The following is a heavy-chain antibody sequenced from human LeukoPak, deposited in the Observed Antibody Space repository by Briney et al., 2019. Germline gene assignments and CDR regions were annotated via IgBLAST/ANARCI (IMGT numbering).Heavy chain of an antibody. CDR2: IYSGGST. CDR3: ARDLVARGNSWGYFDY. CDR1: GFTVSSNY. V-gene: IGHV3-53*01. J-gene: IGHJ4*02. D-gene: IGHD4-23*01. Sequence: GGSLRLSCAASGFTVSSNYMSWVRQAPGKGLEWVSVIYSGGSTYYADSVKGRFTISRDNSKNTLYLRMNSLRAEDTAVYYCARDLVARGNSWGYFDYWGQGTLVTVSS.